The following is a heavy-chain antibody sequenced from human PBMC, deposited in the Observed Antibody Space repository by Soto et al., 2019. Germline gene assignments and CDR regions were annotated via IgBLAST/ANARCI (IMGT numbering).Heavy chain of an antibody. V-gene: IGHV4-59*01. Sequence: SETLSLTCTVSGGSISSYYWSWIRQPPGKGLEWIGYIYYSGSTNYNPSLKSRVTISVDTSKNQFSLKLSSVTAADTAVYYCASLSGSYTLDYWGQGTLVTVSS. CDR1: GGSISSYY. D-gene: IGHD1-26*01. CDR3: ASLSGSYTLDY. CDR2: IYYSGST. J-gene: IGHJ4*02.